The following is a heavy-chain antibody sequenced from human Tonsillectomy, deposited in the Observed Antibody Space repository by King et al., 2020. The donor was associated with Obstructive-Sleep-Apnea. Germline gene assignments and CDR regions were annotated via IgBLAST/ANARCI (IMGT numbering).Heavy chain of an antibody. CDR3: AKDPLDYFDSSGYY. V-gene: IGHV3-23*04. CDR2: ITGSVDCT. D-gene: IGHD3-22*01. CDR1: GFTFSSSA. J-gene: IGHJ4*02. Sequence: VQLVESGGGLVQPGGSRRLSCAASGFTFSSSAMTWVRQAPGKGLEWVSGITGSVDCTSYADSVRGRFTISRANSRNRLYLQMNSLRGEDTAVYYCAKDPLDYFDSSGYYWGQGTLVTVSS.